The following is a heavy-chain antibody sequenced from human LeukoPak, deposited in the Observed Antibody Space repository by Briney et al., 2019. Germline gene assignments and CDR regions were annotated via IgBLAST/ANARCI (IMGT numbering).Heavy chain of an antibody. J-gene: IGHJ4*02. CDR2: IWYDGDNK. CDR3: ARDRGYYGSGSHDF. Sequence: GGSLRLSCAASGFTFSSYGMHWVRQAPGKGLEWVVVIWYDGDNKYYADSVKGRFTISRDNSKNTVYLQMNSLRAEDTAVYYCARDRGYYGSGSHDFWGQGTLVTVSS. V-gene: IGHV3-33*01. CDR1: GFTFSSYG. D-gene: IGHD3-10*01.